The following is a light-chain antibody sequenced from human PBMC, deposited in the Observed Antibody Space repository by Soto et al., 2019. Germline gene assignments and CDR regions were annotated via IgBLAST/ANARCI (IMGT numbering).Light chain of an antibody. J-gene: IGKJ1*01. V-gene: IGKV1-39*01. CDR1: QIISSF. CDR2: LAS. Sequence: DIQMTQSPSTLSASVGDRVTISCRASQIISSFLNWYQQKPGKAPKLLIFLASSLQSGVPSRFSGSGSGADFTLTISSLQPEDFATYYCQQSYTVPLTFGQGTQLDIK. CDR3: QQSYTVPLT.